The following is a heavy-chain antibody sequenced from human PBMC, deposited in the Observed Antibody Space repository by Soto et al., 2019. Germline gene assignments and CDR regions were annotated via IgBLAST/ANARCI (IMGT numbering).Heavy chain of an antibody. CDR3: ARAWGYDSNDYYYAY. CDR1: GGTFSRHA. Sequence: QVQLVQSGAEVSKPGSSVKVSCQASGGTFSRHAISWVRQAPGQGLEWMGGIIPIFGTANHSQKFQGRVTIIADESTSTVYMELSSLRSEDTAMYYCARAWGYDSNDYYYAYWGQGTLVIVSS. D-gene: IGHD3-22*01. V-gene: IGHV1-69*01. J-gene: IGHJ4*02. CDR2: IIPIFGTA.